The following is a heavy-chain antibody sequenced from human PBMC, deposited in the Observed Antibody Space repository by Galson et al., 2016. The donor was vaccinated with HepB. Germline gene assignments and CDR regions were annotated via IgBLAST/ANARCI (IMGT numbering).Heavy chain of an antibody. D-gene: IGHD5-18*01. V-gene: IGHV3-49*03. Sequence: SLRLSCAASGFTFGDYAMSWFRQAPGKGLEWVGFIRSKACGGTTEYAASVNGRFTVSRDNSKKSLYLQMNSLRTEDTALYYCARDGGHTPMTINNWFDPWGQGTLVTVSS. CDR2: IRSKACGGTT. CDR1: GFTFGDYA. J-gene: IGHJ5*02. CDR3: ARDGGHTPMTINNWFDP.